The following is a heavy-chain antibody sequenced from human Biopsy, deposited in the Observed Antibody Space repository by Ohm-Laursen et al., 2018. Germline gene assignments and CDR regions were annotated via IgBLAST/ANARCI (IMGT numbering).Heavy chain of an antibody. V-gene: IGHV3-66*01. CDR1: GFTLSDHY. CDR3: SRGPSGVAKIG. CDR2: IYSGGDT. D-gene: IGHD5-24*01. J-gene: IGHJ4*02. Sequence: SLRLSCSASGFTLSDHYIDWVRQAPGKGLEWVSLIYSGGDTRYADSAMGRFTISRDSSKNTLYLQMNSLRVEDTAVCYCSRGPSGVAKIGRGQGTLVTVSS.